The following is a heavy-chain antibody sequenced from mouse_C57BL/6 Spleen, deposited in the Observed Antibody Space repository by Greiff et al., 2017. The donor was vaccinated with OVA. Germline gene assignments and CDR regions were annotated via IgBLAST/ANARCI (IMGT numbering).Heavy chain of an antibody. CDR3: TYWDGFAY. CDR2: LDPENGDP. Sequence: VQLKESGAELVRPGASVKLSCTASGFNIKDDYMHWVKQRPEQGLEWIGWLDPENGDPEYASKFQGKATITADTSANTAYLQLSSLTSEDTAVYYCTYWDGFAYWGQGTLVTVSA. J-gene: IGHJ3*01. D-gene: IGHD4-1*01. CDR1: GFNIKDDY. V-gene: IGHV14-4*01.